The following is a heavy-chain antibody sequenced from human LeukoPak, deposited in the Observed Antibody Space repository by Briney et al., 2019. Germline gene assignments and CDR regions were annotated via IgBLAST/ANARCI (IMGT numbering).Heavy chain of an antibody. CDR2: ISASGTVM. D-gene: IGHD3-16*02. V-gene: IGHV3-48*03. Sequence: GSLRLSCAASGFTFTSFDMTWVRQAPGEGLEWLSYISASGTVMYYADSVRGRFTVSRDNAQNSLHLHLSSLRAEDTAVYYCARETRGGTYRYNFLDYWGLGTLVTVSS. CDR1: GFTFTSFD. J-gene: IGHJ4*02. CDR3: ARETRGGTYRYNFLDY.